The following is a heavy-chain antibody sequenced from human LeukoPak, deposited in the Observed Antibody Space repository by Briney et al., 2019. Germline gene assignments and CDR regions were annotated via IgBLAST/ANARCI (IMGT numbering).Heavy chain of an antibody. CDR1: RFTFSNNS. Sequence: GGSLRISCAATRFTFSNNSLNWFRHATGKEMKYVSTISSSITDIYYADSVKVRFTISRDNAKNSLYMQMNSLRAEDTAVYYCARGPPLDYWGQGTLVTVSS. V-gene: IGHV3-21*01. J-gene: IGHJ4*02. CDR3: ARGPPLDY. CDR2: ISSSITDI.